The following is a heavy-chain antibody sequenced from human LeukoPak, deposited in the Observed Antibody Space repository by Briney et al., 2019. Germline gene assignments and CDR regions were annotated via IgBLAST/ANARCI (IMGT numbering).Heavy chain of an antibody. J-gene: IGHJ4*02. D-gene: IGHD3-9*01. CDR3: ARWYYDILTGYYFDY. Sequence: PSETLSLTCTVSGGSISSYYWSWIRQPPGKGLEWIGYIYYSGSTNYNPSLKSRVTISVDTSKNQFSLKLSSVTAADTAVYYCARWYYDILTGYYFDYWGQGTLVTVSS. CDR1: GGSISSYY. V-gene: IGHV4-59*01. CDR2: IYYSGST.